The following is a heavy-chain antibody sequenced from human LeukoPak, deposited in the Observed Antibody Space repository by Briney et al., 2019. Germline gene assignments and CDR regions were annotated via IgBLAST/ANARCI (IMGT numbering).Heavy chain of an antibody. V-gene: IGHV4-34*01. CDR1: GGSFSGYY. CDR2: INHSGST. CDR3: ARGTRNDY. J-gene: IGHJ4*02. Sequence: PSGTLSLTCAVYGGSFSGYYWSWIRQPPGKGLEWIGEINHSGSTNYNPSLKSRVTISVNTSKNQFSLKLSSVTAADTAVYYCARGTRNDYWGQGTLVTVSS.